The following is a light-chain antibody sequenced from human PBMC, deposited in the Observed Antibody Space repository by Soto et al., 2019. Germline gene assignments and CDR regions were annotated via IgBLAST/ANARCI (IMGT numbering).Light chain of an antibody. CDR1: QGISSN. V-gene: IGKV3-15*01. Sequence: MTQSPSSLSASVGDRVTITCRASQGISSNLAWYQQKPGQAPRLLIYGASTRATGIPARFSGSGSGTEFTLTISSLQSEDFAVYYCQQYNNWPPWTFGQGTKVEIK. CDR2: GAS. J-gene: IGKJ1*01. CDR3: QQYNNWPPWT.